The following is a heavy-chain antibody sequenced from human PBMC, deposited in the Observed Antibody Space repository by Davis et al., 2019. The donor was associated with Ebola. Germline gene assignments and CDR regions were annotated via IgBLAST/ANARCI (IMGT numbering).Heavy chain of an antibody. CDR2: ISAYNGNT. Sequence: ASVKVSCKASGGTFSSYAISWVRQAPGQGLEWMGWISAYNGNTNYAQKLQGRVTMTTDTSTSTAYMELRSLRSDDTAVYYCARDLRIAVANYFDYWGQGTLVTVSS. V-gene: IGHV1-18*01. J-gene: IGHJ4*02. CDR3: ARDLRIAVANYFDY. D-gene: IGHD6-19*01. CDR1: GGTFSSYA.